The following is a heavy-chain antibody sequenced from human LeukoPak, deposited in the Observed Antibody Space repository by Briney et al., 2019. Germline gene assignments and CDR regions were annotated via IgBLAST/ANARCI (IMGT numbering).Heavy chain of an antibody. J-gene: IGHJ6*04. CDR2: ISSSGSTI. V-gene: IGHV3-48*03. CDR3: AELGITLIGGV. D-gene: IGHD3-10*02. Sequence: GGSLRLSCAACGFTFSSYAMNWVRQAPGKGLEWVSYISSSGSTIYYADSVKGRFTISRDNAKNSLYLQMNSLRAEDTAVYYCAELGITLIGGVWGKGTTVTISS. CDR1: GFTFSSYA.